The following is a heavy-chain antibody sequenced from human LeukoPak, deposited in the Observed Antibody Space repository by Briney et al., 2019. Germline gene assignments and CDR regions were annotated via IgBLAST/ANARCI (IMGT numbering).Heavy chain of an antibody. J-gene: IGHJ4*02. Sequence: GGSLRLSCAASGFTFSTHGMSWVRQAPGKGLEWVAAILPSGDKTYCADSVKGRFTISRDNSKTTLYLQMNSLRAEDTAVYFCAKRGMSGTKEFDYWGQGSLVTVSS. CDR2: ILPSGDKT. CDR1: GFTFSTHG. D-gene: IGHD1-7*01. V-gene: IGHV3-23*01. CDR3: AKRGMSGTKEFDY.